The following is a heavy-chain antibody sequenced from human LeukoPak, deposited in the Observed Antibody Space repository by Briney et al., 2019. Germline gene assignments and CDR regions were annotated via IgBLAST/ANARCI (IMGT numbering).Heavy chain of an antibody. Sequence: PGGSLRLSCAASGFTFSSYAMHWVRQAPGKGLEYVSAISSNGGSTYYANSVKGRFTTSRDNSKNTLYLQMGSLRAEAMAVYYCAREGYSYGYDRTSYYYYYYMDVWGKGTTVTVSS. CDR3: AREGYSYGYDRTSYYYYYYMDV. CDR2: ISSNGGST. CDR1: GFTFSSYA. J-gene: IGHJ6*03. D-gene: IGHD5-18*01. V-gene: IGHV3-64*01.